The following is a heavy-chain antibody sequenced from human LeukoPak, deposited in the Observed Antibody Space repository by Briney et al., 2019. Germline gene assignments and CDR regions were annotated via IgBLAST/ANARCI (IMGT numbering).Heavy chain of an antibody. CDR2: INPNSGGT. Sequence: GASVKVSCKASGYTFTGYYMHWVRQAPGQGLEWMGWINPNSGGTNYAQKFQGRVTMTRDTSISTAYMGLSRLRSDDTAVYYCAREVVAANEQQKPIDYWGQGTLVTVSS. D-gene: IGHD2-15*01. CDR3: AREVVAANEQQKPIDY. J-gene: IGHJ4*02. V-gene: IGHV1-2*02. CDR1: GYTFTGYY.